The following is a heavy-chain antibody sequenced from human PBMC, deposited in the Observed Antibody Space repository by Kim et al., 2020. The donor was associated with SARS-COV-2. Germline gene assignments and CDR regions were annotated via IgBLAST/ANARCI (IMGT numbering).Heavy chain of an antibody. V-gene: IGHV4-59*08. D-gene: IGHD3-10*01. CDR3: ARRGLWFGDDMDV. J-gene: IGHJ6*04. Sequence: SETLSLTCTVSGASISNYYWSWIRQPPGKGLEWIGYIYYSGSTNYNPSLKSRVTISVDPSKNQFSLKLSSVTAADTAVYYFARRGLWFGDDMDVWGKGNT. CDR1: GASISNYY. CDR2: IYYSGST.